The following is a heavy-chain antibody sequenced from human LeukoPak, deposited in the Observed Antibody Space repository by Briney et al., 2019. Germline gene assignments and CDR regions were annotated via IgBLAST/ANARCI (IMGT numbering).Heavy chain of an antibody. CDR2: INHSGST. J-gene: IGHJ6*03. D-gene: IGHD3-10*01. CDR3: ARGGGYYGSGSFFRPSNYYMDV. V-gene: IGHV4-34*01. CDR1: GGSFSDYY. Sequence: SETLSLTCAVYGGSFSDYYWSWIRQPPGKGLEWIGEINHSGSTNYKPSLRSRVTISVDTSKNQFSLKLSSATAADTAVYYCARGGGYYGSGSFFRPSNYYMDVWGKGTTVTISS.